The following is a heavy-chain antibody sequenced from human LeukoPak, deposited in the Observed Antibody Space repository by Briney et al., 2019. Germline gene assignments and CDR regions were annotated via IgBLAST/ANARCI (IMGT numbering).Heavy chain of an antibody. Sequence: GGSLRLSCAASGFTFSSYAMHWVRQAPGKGLEWVAVISYDGSNKYYADSVKGRFTISRDNSKNTLYLQMNSLRAEDTAVYYCARDWIPGYYYDSSGSDSSGWFDPWGQGTLVTVSS. J-gene: IGHJ5*02. D-gene: IGHD3-22*01. CDR1: GFTFSSYA. V-gene: IGHV3-30-3*01. CDR2: ISYDGSNK. CDR3: ARDWIPGYYYDSSGSDSSGWFDP.